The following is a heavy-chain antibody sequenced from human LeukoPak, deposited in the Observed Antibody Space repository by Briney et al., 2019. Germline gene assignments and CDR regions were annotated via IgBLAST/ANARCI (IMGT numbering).Heavy chain of an antibody. CDR1: GYSFTSYW. D-gene: IGHD2-2*01. V-gene: IGHV5-51*01. J-gene: IGHJ5*02. Sequence: GQSLKISCTGSGYSFTSYWIGWVRQMPGKGLEWMGIIYPGDSDTRYSPSFQGDVTISADKSISTAYLQWSSLKASDTAMYYCARGSTSSAVGWFDPWGQGTLVTVSS. CDR3: ARGSTSSAVGWFDP. CDR2: IYPGDSDT.